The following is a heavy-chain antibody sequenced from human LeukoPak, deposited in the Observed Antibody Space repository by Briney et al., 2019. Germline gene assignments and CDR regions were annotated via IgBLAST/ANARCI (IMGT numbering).Heavy chain of an antibody. Sequence: PGGSLRLSCAASGFTFSSYAMSWVRQAPGKGLGWVSAISGSGGSTYYADSVKGRFTISRDNSKNTLYLQMNSLRAEDTAIYYCAKHRTFSGGYSDDPWGQGTLVTVSS. CDR1: GFTFSSYA. CDR3: AKHRTFSGGYSDDP. J-gene: IGHJ5*02. D-gene: IGHD1-26*01. CDR2: ISGSGGST. V-gene: IGHV3-23*01.